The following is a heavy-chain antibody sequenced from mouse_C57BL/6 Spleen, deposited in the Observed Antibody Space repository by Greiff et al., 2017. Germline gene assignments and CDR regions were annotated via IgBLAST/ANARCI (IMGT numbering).Heavy chain of an antibody. D-gene: IGHD1-1*01. CDR2: ISSGGSYT. J-gene: IGHJ1*03. Sequence: EVKLMESGGDLVKPGGSLKLSCAASGFTFSSYGMSWVRQTPDKRLEWVATISSGGSYTYYPDSVKGRFTISRDNAKNTLYLQMSSLKSEDTAMYYCARHVGYGSSYRYFDVWGTGTTVTVSS. CDR1: GFTFSSYG. V-gene: IGHV5-6*01. CDR3: ARHVGYGSSYRYFDV.